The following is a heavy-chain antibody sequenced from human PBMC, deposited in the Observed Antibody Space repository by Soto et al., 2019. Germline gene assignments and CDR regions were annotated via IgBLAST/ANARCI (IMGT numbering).Heavy chain of an antibody. V-gene: IGHV3-30*18. D-gene: IGHD3-22*01. CDR3: AKDPWEDGSGYYIGGFDY. CDR2: ISYDGSNK. Sequence: QEQLVESGGGVVQPGRSLRLSCAASGFTFSSYGMHWVRQAPGKGLEWVAVISYDGSNKYYADSVKGRFTISRDNSKNTLYLQMNSLRAEDTAVYYCAKDPWEDGSGYYIGGFDYWGQGPLVTVSS. J-gene: IGHJ4*02. CDR1: GFTFSSYG.